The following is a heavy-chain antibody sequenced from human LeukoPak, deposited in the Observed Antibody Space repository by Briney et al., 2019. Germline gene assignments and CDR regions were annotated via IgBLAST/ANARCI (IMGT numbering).Heavy chain of an antibody. V-gene: IGHV3-48*04. CDR1: GFTFSSFS. CDR2: ILRNSATI. CDR3: ARAYYYGSGSYPDS. J-gene: IGHJ5*01. Sequence: GGSLRLSCAASGFTFSSFSMNWVRQAPGKGLEWLSYILRNSATIYYANSVKGRFTISRDNAKNSLYLQMNSLRAEDTAVYYCARAYYYGSGSYPDSWGQGTMVTVSS. D-gene: IGHD3-10*01.